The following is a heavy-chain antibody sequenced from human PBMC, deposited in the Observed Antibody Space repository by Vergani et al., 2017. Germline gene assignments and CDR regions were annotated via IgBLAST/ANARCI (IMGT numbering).Heavy chain of an antibody. J-gene: IGHJ4*02. CDR2: ITSTGATI. CDR3: AKDHSRLSYYFEY. D-gene: IGHD2/OR15-2a*01. CDR1: GFTFKNNT. Sequence: VQLVESGGGLVKPGGSLRLSCGASGFTFKNNTMTWVRQSPGKGLEWVSSITSTGATINYADSVKGRFTISRDNAKKFLYLQMNNLTAEDTALYYCAKDHSRLSYYFEYWGQGTLVTVSS. V-gene: IGHV3-21*02.